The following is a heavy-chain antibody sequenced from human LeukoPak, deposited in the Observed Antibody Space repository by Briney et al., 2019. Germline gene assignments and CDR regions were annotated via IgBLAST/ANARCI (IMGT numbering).Heavy chain of an antibody. Sequence: GGSLRLSCAASGFTFSSYWMHWVRQAPAKGLVWVSRINSDGSSTNYADSVKGRFTISRDNAKNTLYLQMNSLRAEDTAVYYCARGPRTYLDYWGQGTLVTVSS. J-gene: IGHJ4*02. CDR2: INSDGSST. CDR1: GFTFSSYW. CDR3: ARGPRTYLDY. V-gene: IGHV3-74*01.